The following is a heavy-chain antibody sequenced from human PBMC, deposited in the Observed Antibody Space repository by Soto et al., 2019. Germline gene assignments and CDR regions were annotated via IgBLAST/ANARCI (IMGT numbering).Heavy chain of an antibody. CDR1: GFTFSSYS. V-gene: IGHV3-21*01. CDR3: ARDWDFWSGQTRLQGGYYYYYYGMDV. CDR2: ISSSSSYI. J-gene: IGHJ6*02. Sequence: GGSLRLSCAASGFTFSSYSMNWVRQGPGKGLEWVSSISSSSSYIYYADSVKGRFTISRDNAKNSLYLQMNSLRAEDTAVYYCARDWDFWSGQTRLQGGYYYYYYGMDVWGQGTTVTVSS. D-gene: IGHD3-3*01.